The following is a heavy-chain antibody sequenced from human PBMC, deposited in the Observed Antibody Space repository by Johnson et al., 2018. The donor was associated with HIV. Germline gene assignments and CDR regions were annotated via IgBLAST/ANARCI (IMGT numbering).Heavy chain of an antibody. CDR1: GFTFSSYA. CDR2: ISYDGSNK. D-gene: IGHD5-12*01. Sequence: QVQLLESGGGVVQPGRSLRLSCAASGFTFSSYAMHWVRQAPGKGLEWVAVISYDGSNKYYADSVKGRFTISRDNSKNTLYLQMNSLRPEDTAVYYCAKSDSAYEGFDIWGQGTMVTVSS. V-gene: IGHV3-30*18. J-gene: IGHJ3*02. CDR3: AKSDSAYEGFDI.